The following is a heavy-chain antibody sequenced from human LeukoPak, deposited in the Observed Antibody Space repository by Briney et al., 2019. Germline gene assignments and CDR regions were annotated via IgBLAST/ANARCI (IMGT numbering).Heavy chain of an antibody. V-gene: IGHV3-30*02. CDR3: AKDSAFYYIDV. J-gene: IGHJ6*03. D-gene: IGHD3-10*01. CDR1: GFTFNNYG. Sequence: GGSLRLSCAASGFTFNNYGMHWVRQAPGKGLEWVAFIRYNGNNQYYADSVKGRFTISRDNSRNTLYLQMNSLKGDDTAVYYCAKDSAFYYIDVWGKGTTVIISS. CDR2: IRYNGNNQ.